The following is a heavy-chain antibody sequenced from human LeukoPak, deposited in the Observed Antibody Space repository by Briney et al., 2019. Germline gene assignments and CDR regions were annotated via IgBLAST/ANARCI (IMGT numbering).Heavy chain of an antibody. J-gene: IGHJ4*02. D-gene: IGHD2-21*01. CDR2: INGSGGST. CDR3: AKRGVVIRVILVGFHREAYYFDS. Sequence: GSLRLSCAASGFTFSSYWMSWVRQAPGKGLEWVAGINGSGGSTNYADSVKGRFTISRDSPKNTLFLQMNSLRAEDTAVYFCAKRGVVIRVILVGFHREAYYFDSWGQGALVTVSS. CDR1: GFTFSSYW. V-gene: IGHV3-23*01.